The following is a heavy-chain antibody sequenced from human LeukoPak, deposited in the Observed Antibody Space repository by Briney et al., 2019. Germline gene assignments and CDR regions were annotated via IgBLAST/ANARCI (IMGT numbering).Heavy chain of an antibody. CDR2: ISSSSSTI. Sequence: GGSLRLSCAASGFTFSTHSMNWVRQAPGKGLEWVSYISSSSSTIHYADSVKGRFTISRDNAKNSLYLQMNSLRAEDTAVYYCARDRPGSMDVWGQGTTVTVSS. V-gene: IGHV3-48*01. D-gene: IGHD3-10*01. CDR3: ARDRPGSMDV. CDR1: GFTFSTHS. J-gene: IGHJ6*02.